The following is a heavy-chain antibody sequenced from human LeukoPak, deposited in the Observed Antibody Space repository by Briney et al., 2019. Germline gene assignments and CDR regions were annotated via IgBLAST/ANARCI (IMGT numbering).Heavy chain of an antibody. CDR3: ARGATTTRFGRFDP. CDR2: ISSSSSNK. V-gene: IGHV3-11*06. Sequence: KPGGSLRLSCAAPGFTFSDYYMSWIRQAPGKGLEWVSSISSSSSNKYYADSVKGRFTISRDNPKKSLYLQMNSLRAEDTAVYYCARGATTTRFGRFDPWGQGTLVIVSS. D-gene: IGHD4-17*01. J-gene: IGHJ5*02. CDR1: GFTFSDYY.